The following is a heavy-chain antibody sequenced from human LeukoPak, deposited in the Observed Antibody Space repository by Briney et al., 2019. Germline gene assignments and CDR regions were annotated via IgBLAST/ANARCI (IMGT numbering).Heavy chain of an antibody. CDR1: GFTVSSNY. CDR3: AIVWFGELYMGV. Sequence: PGGSLRLSCAASGFTVSSNYMSWVRQAPGKGLEWVSVIYSGGSTYYAGSVKGRFTISRDNSKNTLYLQMNSLRAEDTAVYYCAIVWFGELYMGVWGKGTTVTVSS. CDR2: IYSGGST. J-gene: IGHJ6*03. V-gene: IGHV3-66*02. D-gene: IGHD3-10*01.